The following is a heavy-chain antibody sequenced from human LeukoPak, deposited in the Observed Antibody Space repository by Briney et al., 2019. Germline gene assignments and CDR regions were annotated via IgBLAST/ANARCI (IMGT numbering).Heavy chain of an antibody. J-gene: IGHJ4*02. CDR2: INPNSGGT. V-gene: IGHV1-2*02. D-gene: IGHD1-26*01. Sequence: ASVKVSCKASGYTFTGYYMHWVRQAPGQGLEWMGWINPNSGGTNYAQKFQGRVTMTRDTSISTAYVEPSRLRSDETAGYYCAXXQAVLWELLDYFDYWGQGTLVTISS. CDR3: AXXQAVLWELLDYFDY. CDR1: GYTFTGYY.